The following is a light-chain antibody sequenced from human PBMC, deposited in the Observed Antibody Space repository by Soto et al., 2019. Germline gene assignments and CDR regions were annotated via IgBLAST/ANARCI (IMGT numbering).Light chain of an antibody. J-gene: IGKJ1*01. CDR2: AAS. Sequence: DIQMTQSPSSLSASVGDRVTISCRASQSIRNYVSWYQQKPGTAPKLLIRAASTLQSGVPSRFSGSGSGTDFTLTISSLQIEDFANYFWQQTDSTPQTFGQGTNVEI. CDR3: QQTDSTPQT. V-gene: IGKV1-39*01. CDR1: QSIRNY.